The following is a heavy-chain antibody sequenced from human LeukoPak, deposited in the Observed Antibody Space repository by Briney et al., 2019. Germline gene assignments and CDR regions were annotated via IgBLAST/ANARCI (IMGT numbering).Heavy chain of an antibody. CDR1: GFTFSGHS. CDR2: ITSTGSHL. V-gene: IGHV3-21*01. Sequence: GESLRLSCEASGFTFSGHSMSWVRQAPGKGLEWVASITSTGSHLYYASSLRGRFTISRDNAKNSLYLQMNSLRAEDTAVYYCARLSGSYAGDWFDPWGQGTLVTVSS. D-gene: IGHD3-16*01. CDR3: ARLSGSYAGDWFDP. J-gene: IGHJ5*02.